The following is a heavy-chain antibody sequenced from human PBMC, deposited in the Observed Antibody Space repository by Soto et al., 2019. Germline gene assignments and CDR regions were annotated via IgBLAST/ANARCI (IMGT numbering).Heavy chain of an antibody. D-gene: IGHD3-22*01. CDR2: IYYSGST. Sequence: SETLSLTCTVSGGSISSFCYYWSWIRQHPGKGLEWIGYIYYSGSTYYNPSLKSRVTISVDTSKNQFSLKLSSVTAADTAVYYCAIYDSSGSRGFQHWGQGTLVTVSS. CDR1: GGSISSFCYY. V-gene: IGHV4-31*03. CDR3: AIYDSSGSRGFQH. J-gene: IGHJ1*01.